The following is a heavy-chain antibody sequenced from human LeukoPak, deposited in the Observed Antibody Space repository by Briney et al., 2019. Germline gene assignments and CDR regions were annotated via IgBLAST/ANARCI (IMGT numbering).Heavy chain of an antibody. CDR2: ISSNGGST. V-gene: IGHV3-64*01. Sequence: PGGSLRLPCAASGFTFSSYAMHWVRQAPGKGLEYVSAISSNGGSTYYANSVKGRFTISRDNSKNTLYLQMGSLRAEDMAVYYCAREGEGAGFDYWGQGTLVTVSS. CDR1: GFTFSSYA. J-gene: IGHJ4*02. D-gene: IGHD3-16*01. CDR3: AREGEGAGFDY.